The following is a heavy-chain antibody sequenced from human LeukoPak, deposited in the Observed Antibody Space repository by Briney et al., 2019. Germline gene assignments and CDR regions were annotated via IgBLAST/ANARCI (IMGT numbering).Heavy chain of an antibody. V-gene: IGHV3-13*01. CDR2: IGTAGDT. CDR3: AREGSGSSGYYYGMDV. CDR1: GFTFSSYD. Sequence: GGSLRLSCAASGFTFSSYDMHWVRQATGKGLEWVSAIGTAGDTYYPGSVKGRFTISRENAKNSLYLQMNSLRAGDTAVYYCAREGSGSSGYYYGMDVWGQGTTVTVSS. D-gene: IGHD1-26*01. J-gene: IGHJ6*02.